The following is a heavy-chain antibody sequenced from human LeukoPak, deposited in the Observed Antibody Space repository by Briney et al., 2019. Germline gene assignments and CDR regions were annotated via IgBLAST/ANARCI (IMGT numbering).Heavy chain of an antibody. D-gene: IGHD3-22*01. CDR2: INHSGST. V-gene: IGHV4-39*07. CDR3: ARARPKTYYYDSSGFRYFDY. Sequence: PSETLSLTCTVSGGSISSGDYYWSWIRQPPGKGLEWIGEINHSGSTNYNPSLKSRVTISVDTSKNQFSLKLSSVTAADTAVYYCARARPKTYYYDSSGFRYFDYWGQGTLVTVSS. J-gene: IGHJ4*02. CDR1: GGSISSGDYY.